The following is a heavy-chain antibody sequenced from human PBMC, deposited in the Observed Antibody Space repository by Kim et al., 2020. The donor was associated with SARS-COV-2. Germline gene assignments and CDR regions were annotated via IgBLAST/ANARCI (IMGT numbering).Heavy chain of an antibody. J-gene: IGHJ4*02. Sequence: GGSLRLSCAASGFTFSSYAMSWVRQAPGKGLEWVSAISGSGGSTYYADSVKGRFTISRDNSKNTLYLQMNSLRAEDTAVYYCAKMGYYGPGPFYYFDYWGQRTLVTVSS. CDR2: ISGSGGST. V-gene: IGHV3-23*01. D-gene: IGHD3-10*01. CDR3: AKMGYYGPGPFYYFDY. CDR1: GFTFSSYA.